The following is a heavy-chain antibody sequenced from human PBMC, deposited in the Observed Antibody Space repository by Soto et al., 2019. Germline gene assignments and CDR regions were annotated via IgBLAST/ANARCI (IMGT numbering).Heavy chain of an antibody. CDR1: GGTFSRYT. J-gene: IGHJ5*02. Sequence: QVQLVQSGAEVKKPGSSVKVSCKASGGTFSRYTINWVRQAPGQGLEWMGRIIPIAAIANYTQKFQGRVTITVDKSSTTAYMELSSLISHDTAVYYCARGSTIVRGAPSWFDPWGQGTLVTVSS. CDR3: ARGSTIVRGAPSWFDP. D-gene: IGHD3-10*01. CDR2: IIPIAAIA. V-gene: IGHV1-69*02.